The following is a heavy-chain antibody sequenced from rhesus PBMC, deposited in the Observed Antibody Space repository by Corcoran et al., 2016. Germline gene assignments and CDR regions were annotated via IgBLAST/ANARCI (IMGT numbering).Heavy chain of an antibody. J-gene: IGHJ4*01. CDR1: GYSISIGYG. CDR3: ARTALRSCFDY. V-gene: IGHV4-127*01. D-gene: IGHD2-15*01. CDR2: IYGGSGST. Sequence: QVQLQESGPGLVKPSETLSLTCAVSGYSISIGYGWGWLRQPPGKGLEWIGQIYGGSGSTYYNPSLKSRVTVSKDTSKNQFSLKLSSVTAADTAVYYCARTALRSCFDYWGQGVLVTVSS.